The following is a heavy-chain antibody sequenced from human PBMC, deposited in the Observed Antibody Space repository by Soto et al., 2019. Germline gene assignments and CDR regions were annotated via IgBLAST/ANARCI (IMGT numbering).Heavy chain of an antibody. J-gene: IGHJ4*02. CDR1: GGSISSSSYY. CDR2: IYYSGST. CDR3: ARQSGSGSYYFDY. Sequence: SETLSLTCTVSGGSISSSSYYWGWTRQPPGKGLEWIGSIYYSGSTYYNPSLKSRVTISVDTSKNQFSLKLSSVTAADTAVYYCARQSGSGSYYFDYWGQGTLVTVSS. V-gene: IGHV4-39*01. D-gene: IGHD3-10*01.